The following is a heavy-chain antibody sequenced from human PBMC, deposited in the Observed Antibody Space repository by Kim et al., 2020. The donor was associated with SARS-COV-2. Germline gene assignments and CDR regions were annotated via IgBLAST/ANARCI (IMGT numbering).Heavy chain of an antibody. V-gene: IGHV3-23*01. CDR1: GFTFSRFA. Sequence: GGSLRLSCATSGFTFSRFAMNWFRQAPGKGLEWVSAIGGSGGTTYYAESVKDRFTISRDNSKNTVFLQMRSLRVEDTAVYYCAKVVSGGGVGTDAFDIWG. CDR3: AKVVSGGGVGTDAFDI. CDR2: IGGSGGTT. J-gene: IGHJ3*02. D-gene: IGHD1-26*01.